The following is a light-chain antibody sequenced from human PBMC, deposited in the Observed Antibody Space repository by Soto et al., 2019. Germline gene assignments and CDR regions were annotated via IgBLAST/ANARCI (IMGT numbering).Light chain of an antibody. CDR3: QHYNNWPLT. CDR1: QSVSNN. CDR2: GAS. Sequence: EIVWPQSPGTLSLSPGYISPLSCTASQSVSNNYLAWYQQKPGQAPRLLIYGASTRATGTPARFSGSGSGTEFTLTITSLQSDDFALYFCQHYNNWPLTCGGGTKVDIK. V-gene: IGKV3-15*01. J-gene: IGKJ4*01.